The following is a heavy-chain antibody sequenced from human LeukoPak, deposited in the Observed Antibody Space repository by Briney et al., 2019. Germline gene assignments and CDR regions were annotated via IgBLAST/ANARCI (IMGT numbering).Heavy chain of an antibody. CDR2: ISGSGGST. CDR1: GFTFSSYA. V-gene: IGHV3-23*01. Sequence: AGGSLRLSCAASGFTFSSYAMSWVRQAPGKGLGWVSAISGSGGSTYYADSVKGRFTISRDNSKNTLYLQMNSLRAEDTAVYYCAKDQERYYYDSSGYYRRSNYYYYGMDVWGQGTTVTVSS. D-gene: IGHD3-22*01. J-gene: IGHJ6*02. CDR3: AKDQERYYYDSSGYYRRSNYYYYGMDV.